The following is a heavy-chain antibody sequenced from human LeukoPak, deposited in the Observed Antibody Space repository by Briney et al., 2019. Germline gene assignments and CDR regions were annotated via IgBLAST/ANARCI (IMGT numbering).Heavy chain of an antibody. CDR2: IRYDGSSK. Sequence: PGGSLRLSCAASGFTFSSYGMHWVRQAPGKGLEWVAFIRYDGSSKYYADSVKGRFTISRDNSKNTLYLQMNSLRAEDTAVYYCAKALRYYGSGSYYPLTLNYYYYGMDVWGQGTTVTVSS. D-gene: IGHD3-10*01. J-gene: IGHJ6*02. CDR1: GFTFSSYG. CDR3: AKALRYYGSGSYYPLTLNYYYYGMDV. V-gene: IGHV3-30*02.